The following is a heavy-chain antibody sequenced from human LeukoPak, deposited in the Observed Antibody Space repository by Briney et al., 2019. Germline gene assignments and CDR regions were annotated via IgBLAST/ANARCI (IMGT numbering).Heavy chain of an antibody. D-gene: IGHD2-15*01. Sequence: SETLSLTCTVSGGSISSYYWSWIRQPPGKGLEWIGYIYYSGSTYYNPSLKSRVTISVDTSKNQFSLKLSSVTAADTAVYYCAREGYCSGGSCYPVDYWGQGTLVTVSS. J-gene: IGHJ4*02. V-gene: IGHV4-59*08. CDR2: IYYSGST. CDR1: GGSISSYY. CDR3: AREGYCSGGSCYPVDY.